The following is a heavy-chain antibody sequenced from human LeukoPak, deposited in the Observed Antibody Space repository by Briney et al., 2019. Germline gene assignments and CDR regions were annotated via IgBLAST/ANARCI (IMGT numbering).Heavy chain of an antibody. CDR1: GFTFSSYG. CDR2: ISYDGSNK. Sequence: GGSLRLSCAASGFTFSSYGMHWIRQAPGKGLEWVAVISYDGSNKYYADSVKGRFTISRDNSKNTLYLQMNSLRAEDTAVYYCAKSPIGYWGDFYYGMDVWGKGTTVTVSS. D-gene: IGHD2-15*01. V-gene: IGHV3-30*18. J-gene: IGHJ6*04. CDR3: AKSPIGYWGDFYYGMDV.